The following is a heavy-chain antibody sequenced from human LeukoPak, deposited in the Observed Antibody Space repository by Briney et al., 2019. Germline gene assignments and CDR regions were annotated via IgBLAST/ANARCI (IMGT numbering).Heavy chain of an antibody. J-gene: IGHJ4*02. CDR3: AKESGKFDY. CDR1: GLHFDDSA. V-gene: IGHV3-43*02. CDR2: ISADGGST. Sequence: GGSLRLSCVAVGLHFDDSAMHWVRPATEQGLEWVSLISADGGSTFSADSVKGRFSISRDNSKNSLYLQMNSLRSEDTAMYYCAKESGKFDYWGQGTLVAVSS.